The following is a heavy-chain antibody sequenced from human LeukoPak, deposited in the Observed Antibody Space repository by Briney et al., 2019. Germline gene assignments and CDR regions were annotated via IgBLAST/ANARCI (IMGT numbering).Heavy chain of an antibody. Sequence: ASVKVSCKASGYTFTGYYMHWVRQAPGQGLEWMGWMSPNSVNTAYAQKFQGRVTMTRNTSISTAYMELSSLRSEDTAVYYCARTYGRDGYNYNYWGQGTLVTVSS. CDR1: GYTFTGYY. V-gene: IGHV1-8*02. CDR3: ARTYGRDGYNYNY. CDR2: MSPNSVNT. D-gene: IGHD5-24*01. J-gene: IGHJ4*02.